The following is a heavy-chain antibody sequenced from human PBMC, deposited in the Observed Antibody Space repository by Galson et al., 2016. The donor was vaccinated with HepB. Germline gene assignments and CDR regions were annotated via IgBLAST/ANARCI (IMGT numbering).Heavy chain of an antibody. CDR2: TYYRSKWYN. D-gene: IGHD6-19*01. CDR1: GDSVSSNVAA. V-gene: IGHV6-1*01. J-gene: IGHJ4*02. Sequence: CAISGDSVSSNVAAWHWIRQSPSRGLEWLGRTYYRSKWYNDYAVSVKSRVTINPDTSKNQFSLHLNSVTPEDTAVYYCAISSDWAFDFRGQGTLVTVSS. CDR3: AISSDWAFDF.